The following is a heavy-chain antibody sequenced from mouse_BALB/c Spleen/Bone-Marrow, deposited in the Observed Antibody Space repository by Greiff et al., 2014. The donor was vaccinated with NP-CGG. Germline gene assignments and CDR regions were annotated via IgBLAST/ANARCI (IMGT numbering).Heavy chain of an antibody. D-gene: IGHD1-1*01. J-gene: IGHJ4*01. Sequence: DVKLVESGGGLVQPGGSRKLSCAASGFTFSSFGMHWVRQAPEKGLEWVAYISSGSSTIYYADTVKGRFTISRDNPKNTLFLQVTSLRSEDTAMYYCARGAYYYGSSYDAMDYWGQGTSVTVSS. CDR2: ISSGSSTI. CDR3: ARGAYYYGSSYDAMDY. V-gene: IGHV5-17*02. CDR1: GFTFSSFG.